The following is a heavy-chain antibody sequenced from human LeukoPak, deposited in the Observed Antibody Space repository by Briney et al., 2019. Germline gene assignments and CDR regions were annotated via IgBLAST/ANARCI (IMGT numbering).Heavy chain of an antibody. CDR1: GFTFSSYA. Sequence: GGSLRLSCAASGFTFSSYAMSWVRQAPGKGLEWVSAISGSGGSTYYADSVKGRFTISRDNSKNTLYLQMNSLRAEDTAVYYCARARTSVLATLDYWGQGTLVTVSS. CDR3: ARARTSVLATLDY. CDR2: ISGSGGST. D-gene: IGHD2-21*01. V-gene: IGHV3-23*01. J-gene: IGHJ4*02.